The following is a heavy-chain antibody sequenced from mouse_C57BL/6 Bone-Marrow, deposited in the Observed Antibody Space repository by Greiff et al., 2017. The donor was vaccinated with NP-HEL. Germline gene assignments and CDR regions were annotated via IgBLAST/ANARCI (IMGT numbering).Heavy chain of an antibody. V-gene: IGHV5-15*01. CDR3: ARQGGTGTLFAY. CDR2: ISNLAYSI. D-gene: IGHD4-1*01. J-gene: IGHJ3*01. CDR1: GFTFSDYG. Sequence: DVKLVESGGGLVQPGGSLKLSCAASGFTFSDYGMAWVRQAPRKGPEWVAFISNLAYSIYYADTVTGRFTISRENAKNTLYLEMSSLRSEDTAMYYCARQGGTGTLFAYWGQGTLVTVSA.